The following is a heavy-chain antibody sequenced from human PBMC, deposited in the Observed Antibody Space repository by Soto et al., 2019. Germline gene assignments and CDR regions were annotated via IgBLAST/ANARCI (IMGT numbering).Heavy chain of an antibody. Sequence: GGSLRLSCAASGFIFSSYAMSWVRQAPGKGLEWVSAISGSGTTAYYADSVNGRFTFSRDNSKKTMYLQMNSLRAEDTAVYYCAKTTDGWFSAFEIWGQGTMVTVS. J-gene: IGHJ3*02. V-gene: IGHV3-23*01. CDR1: GFIFSSYA. CDR2: ISGSGTTA. D-gene: IGHD6-19*01. CDR3: AKTTDGWFSAFEI.